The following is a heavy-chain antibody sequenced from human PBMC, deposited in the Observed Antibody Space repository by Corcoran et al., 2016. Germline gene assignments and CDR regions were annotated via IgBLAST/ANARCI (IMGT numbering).Heavy chain of an antibody. CDR3: ARGSSGWPYYFDY. D-gene: IGHD6-19*01. J-gene: IGHJ4*02. V-gene: IGHV1-3*01. CDR1: GYTFTSYA. Sequence: QVQLVQSGAEVKKPGASVKVSCKASGYTFTSYAMHWVRQAPGQRLEWMGWINAGNGNTKYSQKFQGRVTITRDTSASTAYMELSSLRSEDTAVYYCARGSSGWPYYFDYCGQGTLVTVSS. CDR2: INAGNGNT.